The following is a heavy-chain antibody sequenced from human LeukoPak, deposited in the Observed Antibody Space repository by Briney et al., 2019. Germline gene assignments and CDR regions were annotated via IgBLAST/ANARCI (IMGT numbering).Heavy chain of an antibody. J-gene: IGHJ4*02. V-gene: IGHV4-34*01. Sequence: SETLSLTCAVYVESFSDHYWTWIRHPPGQGLERIGEIHHSGSTSYRLSLKSGVTISVDRSKNQFSLKLTSVTDADTAIYYCARSPATSWSNFDYWGQGTLVTVSS. CDR1: VESFSDHY. CDR3: ARSPATSWSNFDY. CDR2: IHHSGST. D-gene: IGHD2-2*01.